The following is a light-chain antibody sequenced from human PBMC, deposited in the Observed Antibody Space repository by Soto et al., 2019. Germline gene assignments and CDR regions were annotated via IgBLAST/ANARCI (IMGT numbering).Light chain of an antibody. J-gene: IGKJ1*01. CDR2: GAS. CDR1: QSVSNNY. CDR3: QQYGSSGT. Sequence: EIVFAQPPGTLSLSPGERATLSCRASQSVSNNYLAWYQQKPGQAPRLLIYGASNRATGIPDRFSGSGSGTDFTLTISRLEPEDFAVYYCQQYGSSGTFGQGTKVDIK. V-gene: IGKV3-20*01.